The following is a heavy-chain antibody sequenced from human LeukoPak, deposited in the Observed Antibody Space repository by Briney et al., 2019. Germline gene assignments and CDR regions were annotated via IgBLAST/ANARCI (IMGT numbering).Heavy chain of an antibody. Sequence: PSETLSLTCTVSGGSIRSGGYYWTWIRQHPGKGLEWIGYIYYSGSTYYNPSLKSRITISVDTSKNQFSLRLSSVTAADTAVYYCALGYCGGGSCYAREYFQHWGQGTLVTVCS. V-gene: IGHV4-31*03. CDR1: GGSIRSGGYY. CDR2: IYYSGST. J-gene: IGHJ1*01. D-gene: IGHD2-15*01. CDR3: ALGYCGGGSCYAREYFQH.